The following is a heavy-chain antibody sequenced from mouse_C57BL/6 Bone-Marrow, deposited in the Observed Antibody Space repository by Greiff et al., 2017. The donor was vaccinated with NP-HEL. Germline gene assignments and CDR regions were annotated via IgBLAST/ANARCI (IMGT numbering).Heavy chain of an antibody. CDR2: IYPGDGDT. Sequence: VQGVESGPELVKPGASVKISCKASGYAFSSSWMNWVKQRPGKGLEWIGRIYPGDGDTNYNGKFKGKATLTADKSSSTAYMQLSSLTSEDSAVYFCARENDGYYNYWGQGTTLTVSS. D-gene: IGHD2-3*01. CDR1: GYAFSSSW. J-gene: IGHJ2*01. CDR3: ARENDGYYNY. V-gene: IGHV1-82*01.